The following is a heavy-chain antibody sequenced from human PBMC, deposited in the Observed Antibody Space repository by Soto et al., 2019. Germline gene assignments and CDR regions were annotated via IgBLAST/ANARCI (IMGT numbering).Heavy chain of an antibody. CDR3: ARDLWGYCGTDCYPLDV. V-gene: IGHV4-59*01. Sequence: QVQLQESGPGLVKPSETLSLTCTVSGGTISRYYWSWIRQPPGKGLEWIGYMYNTGSTVYNPSFKSPVTISGDXSXNXXSLKLNSVTAADTAVYYCARDLWGYCGTDCYPLDVWGQGTTVTVSS. CDR1: GGTISRYY. J-gene: IGHJ6*02. D-gene: IGHD2-21*02. CDR2: MYNTGST.